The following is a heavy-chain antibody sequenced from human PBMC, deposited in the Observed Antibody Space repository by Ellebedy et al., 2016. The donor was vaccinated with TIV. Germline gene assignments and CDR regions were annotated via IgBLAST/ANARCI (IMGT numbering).Heavy chain of an antibody. V-gene: IGHV4-59*01. CDR1: GGSISPYH. CDR2: IFYSGSA. D-gene: IGHD3-10*01. Sequence: MPSETLSLTCTVSGGSISPYHWTWIRQPPGKGLEWIGYIFYSGSANYNPSLKSRVTLSVDTSNNQFSLKLTSVTAADTAVYYCARGKIIGPWGQGTLVTVSS. J-gene: IGHJ5*02. CDR3: ARGKIIGP.